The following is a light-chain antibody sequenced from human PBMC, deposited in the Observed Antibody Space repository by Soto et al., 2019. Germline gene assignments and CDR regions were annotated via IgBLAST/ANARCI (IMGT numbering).Light chain of an antibody. J-gene: IGKJ5*01. Sequence: MMMTQSPATLSVSPGERVTLSCRTSHSVNSHVAWYQQKPGQAPRLLLYGASTRATGTPARFSGSGSGTAFTLTISSLEPEDFALYYCQQRSTWPTFGQGTRLEIK. CDR2: GAS. CDR3: QQRSTWPT. V-gene: IGKV3-11*01. CDR1: HSVNSH.